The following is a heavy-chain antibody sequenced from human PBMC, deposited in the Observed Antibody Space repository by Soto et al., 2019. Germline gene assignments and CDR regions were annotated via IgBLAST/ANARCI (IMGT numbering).Heavy chain of an antibody. CDR3: AKVLGTSDYYPP. D-gene: IGHD3-22*01. CDR2: VSGSGGNT. CDR1: GFTFAKYA. Sequence: HPGGSLRLSCATSGFTFAKYAMNWVRQVPGKGLERVSGVSGSGGNTYYADSVKGRFTIAKDNSKNTLYLQMNSLRAEDTAVYYCAKVLGTSDYYPPWGQGTLVTVSS. J-gene: IGHJ5*02. V-gene: IGHV3-23*01.